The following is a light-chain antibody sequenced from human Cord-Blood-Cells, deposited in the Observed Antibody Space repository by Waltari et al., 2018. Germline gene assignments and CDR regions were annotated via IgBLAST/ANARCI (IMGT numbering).Light chain of an antibody. CDR2: GAS. CDR3: QQYGSSPGT. V-gene: IGKV3-20*01. CDR1: QSVSSSY. J-gene: IGKJ2*01. Sequence: DIVFTQSPGTLSLSPGGRATLSCRASQSVSSSYLAWYQQKPGQAPRLLIYGASSRATGSPDRFSGSGSGTDFTLTISRLEPEDFAVYYCQQYGSSPGTFGQGTKLEIK.